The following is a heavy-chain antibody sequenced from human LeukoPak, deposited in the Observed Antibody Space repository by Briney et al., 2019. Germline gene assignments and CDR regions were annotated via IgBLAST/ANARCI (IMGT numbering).Heavy chain of an antibody. V-gene: IGHV4-39*01. CDR1: GGSISSSSYY. J-gene: IGHJ4*02. CDR2: IYYSGST. Sequence: AETLSLTCTVSGGSISSSSYYWGWIRQPPGKGLEWTGSIYYSGSTYYNPALKSRVTISVDTSKNQFSLKLSPVTAADTAVYYCAREQWLEPLDYWGQGTLVTVSS. D-gene: IGHD6-19*01. CDR3: AREQWLEPLDY.